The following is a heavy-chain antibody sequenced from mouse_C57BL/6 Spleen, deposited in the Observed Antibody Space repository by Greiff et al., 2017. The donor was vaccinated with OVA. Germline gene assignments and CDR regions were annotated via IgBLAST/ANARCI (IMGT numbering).Heavy chain of an antibody. V-gene: IGHV1-7*01. CDR2: INPSSGYT. D-gene: IGHD3-2*02. CDR1: GYTFTSYW. CDR3: AETAQAEDAMDY. Sequence: QVQLKQSGAELAKPGVSVKLSCKASGYTFTSYWLHWVKQRPGQGLEWIGYINPSSGYTKYNQKFQDKPTLTADKSSSTAYMQLSSLTYEDSAVSYCAETAQAEDAMDYWGQGTSVTVSS. J-gene: IGHJ4*01.